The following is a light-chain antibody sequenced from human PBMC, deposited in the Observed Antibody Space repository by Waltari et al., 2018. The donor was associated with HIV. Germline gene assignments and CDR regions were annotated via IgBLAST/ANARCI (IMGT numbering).Light chain of an antibody. J-gene: IGKJ1*01. Sequence: DMQMTQSPSTLSASVGDRVTIPCRASQSISSWLAWYQQKPGKAPKLLIYKTSALESGVPSWFSGSGYETEFTLTISSLQPDDFATYYCQQYNSYSTWTFGQGTKVEIK. CDR2: KTS. V-gene: IGKV1-5*03. CDR1: QSISSW. CDR3: QQYNSYSTWT.